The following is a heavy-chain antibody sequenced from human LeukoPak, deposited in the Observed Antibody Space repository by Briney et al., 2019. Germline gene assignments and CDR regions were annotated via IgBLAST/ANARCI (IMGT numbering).Heavy chain of an antibody. CDR2: INPNSGGT. D-gene: IGHD2-2*02. Sequence: ASVKVSCKASGYTFTGYYMHWVRQAPGQGLEWMGWINPNSGGTNYAQKFQGRVTMTRNTSISTAYMELSSLRSEDTAVYYCARYCSSTSCYTWDYYYGMDVWGHGTTVTVSS. V-gene: IGHV1-2*02. CDR3: ARYCSSTSCYTWDYYYGMDV. J-gene: IGHJ6*02. CDR1: GYTFTGYY.